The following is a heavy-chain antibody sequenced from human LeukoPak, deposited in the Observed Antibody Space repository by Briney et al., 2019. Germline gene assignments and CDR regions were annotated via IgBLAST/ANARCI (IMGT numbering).Heavy chain of an antibody. Sequence: GRSLRLSCAASGFTFSSYGMHWVRQAPGKGLEWVAVISYDGSNKYYADSVKGRFTISRDNSKNTLYLQMNSLRAEDTAVYYCAREGAQGGAPTYFDYWGQGTLVTISS. D-gene: IGHD3-16*01. CDR2: ISYDGSNK. CDR3: AREGAQGGAPTYFDY. J-gene: IGHJ4*02. CDR1: GFTFSSYG. V-gene: IGHV3-30*03.